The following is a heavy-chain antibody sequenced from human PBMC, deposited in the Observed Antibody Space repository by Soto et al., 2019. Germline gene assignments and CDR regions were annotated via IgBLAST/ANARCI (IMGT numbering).Heavy chain of an antibody. CDR3: AKNRPLELGGPYDAFDI. CDR2: ISGSGGST. J-gene: IGHJ3*02. CDR1: GFTFSSYA. D-gene: IGHD1-7*01. V-gene: IGHV3-23*01. Sequence: GGSLRLSCAASGFTFSSYAMSWVRQAPGKGLEWVSAISGSGGSTYYADSVKGRFTISRDNSKNTLYLQMNSLRAEDTAVYYCAKNRPLELGGPYDAFDIWGQGTMVTVSS.